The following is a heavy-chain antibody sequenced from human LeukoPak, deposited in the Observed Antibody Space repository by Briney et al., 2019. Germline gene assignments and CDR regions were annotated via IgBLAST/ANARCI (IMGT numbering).Heavy chain of an antibody. V-gene: IGHV3-21*01. J-gene: IGHJ3*01. CDR1: GFTFISYS. D-gene: IGHD5-24*01. Sequence: GGSLRLSCAASGFTFISYSMNWVRQAPGKGLEWVAFISGTSAYISYADSVKGRFTISRDNAKNSLYLQMDNLRAEDTAVYYCAKKMDDAFDVWGQGTMVTVSS. CDR3: AKKMDDAFDV. CDR2: ISGTSAYI.